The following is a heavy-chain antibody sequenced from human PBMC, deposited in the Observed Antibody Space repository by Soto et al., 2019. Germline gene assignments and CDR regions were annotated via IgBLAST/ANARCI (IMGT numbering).Heavy chain of an antibody. CDR3: ARDSYDYRTWFDP. CDR2: IYHSGSA. V-gene: IGHV4-4*02. J-gene: IGHJ5*02. CDR1: SGSVSSNNW. Sequence: SETLSLTCAVSSGSVSSNNWWTWVRQPPGKGLEWIGEIYHSGSANYNPSLKSRVTISMDKSRNQFSLNSSSVTAADTAVYYGARDSYDYRTWFDPWGQGTLVTVSS. D-gene: IGHD5-18*01.